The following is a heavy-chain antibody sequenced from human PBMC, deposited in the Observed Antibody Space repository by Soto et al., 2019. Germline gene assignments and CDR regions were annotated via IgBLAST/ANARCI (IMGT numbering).Heavy chain of an antibody. J-gene: IGHJ4*02. V-gene: IGHV3-23*01. CDR3: ARGSSGWYFDY. CDR2: ISGSGDST. CDR1: GFTFSSYA. D-gene: IGHD6-19*01. Sequence: EVQLLESGGGLVQPGGSLRLSCAASGFTFSSYAMNWVRQAPGKGLGWVSVISGSGDSTYYADSVKGRFTISRDNSKHTLYLQMDSLRAEYTAVYDCARGSSGWYFDYWGQGTLVTVSS.